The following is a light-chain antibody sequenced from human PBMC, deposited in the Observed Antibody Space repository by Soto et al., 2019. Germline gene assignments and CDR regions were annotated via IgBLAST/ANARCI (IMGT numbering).Light chain of an antibody. Sequence: EIVMTQSPATLSVSPGERATLSCRASQSVSSNLDWYQQKPGQAPRLLIYGASTRATGIPARFSGSGSGTDFTLTISSLQSEDFAVYYCQQSNNWPPWTFGQGTKVEIK. CDR2: GAS. V-gene: IGKV3-15*01. CDR1: QSVSSN. J-gene: IGKJ1*01. CDR3: QQSNNWPPWT.